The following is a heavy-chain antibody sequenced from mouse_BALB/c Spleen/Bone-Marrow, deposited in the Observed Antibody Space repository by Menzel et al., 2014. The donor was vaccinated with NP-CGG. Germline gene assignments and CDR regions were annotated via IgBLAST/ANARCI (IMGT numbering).Heavy chain of an antibody. CDR3: ARQSRAWFAY. J-gene: IGHJ3*01. CDR1: GFAFSSYD. V-gene: IGHV5-12-1*01. Sequence: EVQGVESGGGLVKPGGSLKLSCAASGFAFSSYDMSWVRQTPEKRLEWVAYISSGGGSTYYPDTVKGRSTISRDNAKNTLYLQMSSLKSEDTAMYYCARQSRAWFAYWGQGTLVTVSA. D-gene: IGHD1-1*01. CDR2: ISSGGGST.